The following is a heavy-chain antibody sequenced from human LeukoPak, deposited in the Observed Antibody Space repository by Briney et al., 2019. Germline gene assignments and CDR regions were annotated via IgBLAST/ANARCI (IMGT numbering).Heavy chain of an antibody. CDR3: ARDPHYYDSSGYGDY. J-gene: IGHJ4*02. V-gene: IGHV3-48*02. CDR2: ISGSSNTI. Sequence: GGSLSLSCAASGFTFSSYSMNWVRQAPGKGLEWVSYISGSSNTIYYADSVKGRFTISRDNARNSMYLQMNSLRDEDTAEYYCARDPHYYDSSGYGDYWGQGSLVSVSS. D-gene: IGHD3-22*01. CDR1: GFTFSSYS.